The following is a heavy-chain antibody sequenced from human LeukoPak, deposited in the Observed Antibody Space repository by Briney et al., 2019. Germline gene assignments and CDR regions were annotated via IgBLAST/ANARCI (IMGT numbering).Heavy chain of an antibody. CDR3: ARGAGMVPGDY. CDR2: IKKDGSET. J-gene: IGHJ4*02. V-gene: IGHV3-7*05. D-gene: IGHD5-18*01. CDR1: GFTFSRWW. Sequence: GGSLRLSCAGAGFTFSRWWMSWVRQGLGKGLEWVANIKKDGSETYYVDSVKGRFTISRDNAKNSLYLQMNSLRAEDTDVYYCARGAGMVPGDYWGQGSLVTVSS.